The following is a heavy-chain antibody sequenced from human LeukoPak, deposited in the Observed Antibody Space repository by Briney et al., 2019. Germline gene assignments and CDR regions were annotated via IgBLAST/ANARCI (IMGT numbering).Heavy chain of an antibody. CDR1: GGSISSSTHY. CDR3: ARDPRYCVTTSCYPTWFGP. D-gene: IGHD2-2*01. CDR2: IYYGGNT. J-gene: IGHJ5*02. V-gene: IGHV4-39*07. Sequence: ASETLSLTSTVSGGSISSSTHYWGWIRQPPGKGLEWIGSIYYGGNTYYNPSLKSRVTISIDTSKNQFSLKVSSVTAADTAVYYCARDPRYCVTTSCYPTWFGPWGQGTLVTVSS.